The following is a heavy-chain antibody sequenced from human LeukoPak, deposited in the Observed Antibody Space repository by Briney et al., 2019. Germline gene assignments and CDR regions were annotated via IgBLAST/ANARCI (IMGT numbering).Heavy chain of an antibody. CDR1: GFSVSSIY. CDR3: ARAPNWRFDH. V-gene: IGHV3-53*01. Sequence: GGSLRLSSAASGFSVSSIYMNWVRQAPGKGLEWVSVIYSDGTTYYADSVKGRFTISRDDSKNTLYLHMNSLRAEDTAVYYCARAPNWRFDHWGQGTLVTVSS. J-gene: IGHJ4*02. D-gene: IGHD1-1*01. CDR2: IYSDGTT.